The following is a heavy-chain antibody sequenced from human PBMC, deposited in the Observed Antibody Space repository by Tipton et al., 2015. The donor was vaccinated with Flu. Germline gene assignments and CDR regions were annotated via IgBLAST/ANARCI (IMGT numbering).Heavy chain of an antibody. J-gene: IGHJ4*02. CDR1: GFTFSNYW. Sequence: SLRLSCAASGFTFSNYWMTWVRQAPGKGLEWVANIKQDGSQKYYVDSVKGRFTISRDNAKNSLYLQMNSLRAEDTAVYYCARQVGGGDCYWGQGILVIVSS. CDR3: ARQVGGGDCY. V-gene: IGHV3-7*03. CDR2: IKQDGSQK. D-gene: IGHD2-21*01.